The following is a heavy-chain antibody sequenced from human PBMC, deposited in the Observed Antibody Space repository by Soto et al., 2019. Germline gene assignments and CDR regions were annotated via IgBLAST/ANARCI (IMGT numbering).Heavy chain of an antibody. V-gene: IGHV3-53*01. D-gene: IGHD3-22*01. Sequence: PGGSLRLSCAASGFTVSSNYMSWVRQAPGKGLEWVSVIYSGGSTYYADSVKGRFTISRDNSKNTLYLQMNSLRAEDTAVYYCARVASYDRSGYFRDYFDYWGQGTLVTVSS. CDR3: ARVASYDRSGYFRDYFDY. CDR1: GFTVSSNY. CDR2: IYSGGST. J-gene: IGHJ4*02.